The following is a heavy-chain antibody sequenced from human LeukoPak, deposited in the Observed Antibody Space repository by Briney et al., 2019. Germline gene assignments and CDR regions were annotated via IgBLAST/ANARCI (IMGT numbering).Heavy chain of an antibody. D-gene: IGHD1-26*01. J-gene: IGHJ4*02. V-gene: IGHV3-21*01. CDR2: ISTSGTIV. Sequence: AGGSLRLSCATSGFTFSSYCFNWVRQAPGKGLEWVSSISTSGTIVHYADSVRGRFTMSRDSTRKSVYLQMDSLRAGDTAVYYCAKAFTKSGSYWDYFDFWGLGTLVTVSS. CDR1: GFTFSSYC. CDR3: AKAFTKSGSYWDYFDF.